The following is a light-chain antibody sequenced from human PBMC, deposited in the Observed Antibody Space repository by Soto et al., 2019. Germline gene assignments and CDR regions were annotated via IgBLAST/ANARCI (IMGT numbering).Light chain of an antibody. CDR3: QQSYTSPFT. Sequence: DIQMTQSPSSLSASVGDRVTISCRASQNINSYLHWYQLKPGRAPKLLIYAAANLQSGVPSRFSGGRSGTNFTLSITRLQPEDFATYYCQQSYTSPFTFGGGTNVEI. J-gene: IGKJ4*01. CDR1: QNINSY. V-gene: IGKV1-39*01. CDR2: AAA.